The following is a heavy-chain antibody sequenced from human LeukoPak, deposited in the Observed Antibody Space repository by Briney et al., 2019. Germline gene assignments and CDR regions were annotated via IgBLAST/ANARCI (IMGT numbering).Heavy chain of an antibody. Sequence: SETLSLTCTVSGGPINSTRYYWGWIRQPPGKGLEWIGSIYYSGDTHYNPSLRSRVTISVDTSKNQFSLRMHSVTAADTSFYYCATGSMTTRYYYYFHMDVWGPGTTVTVSS. V-gene: IGHV4-39*01. CDR2: IYYSGDT. CDR1: GGPINSTRYY. J-gene: IGHJ6*03. D-gene: IGHD4-11*01. CDR3: ATGSMTTRYYYYFHMDV.